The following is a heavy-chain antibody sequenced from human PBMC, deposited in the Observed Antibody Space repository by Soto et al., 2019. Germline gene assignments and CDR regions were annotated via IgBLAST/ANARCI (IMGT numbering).Heavy chain of an antibody. D-gene: IGHD2-2*01. CDR2: ISGSGGST. CDR3: EEGIPGSLQGSAFLLNRSSDL. V-gene: IGHV3-23*01. Sequence: KGLEWVSAISGSGGSTYYADSVKGRFTISRDNSKNTLYLQMNSLRAEDIFFFQAEEGIPGSLQGSAFLLNRSSDL. J-gene: IGHJ2*01.